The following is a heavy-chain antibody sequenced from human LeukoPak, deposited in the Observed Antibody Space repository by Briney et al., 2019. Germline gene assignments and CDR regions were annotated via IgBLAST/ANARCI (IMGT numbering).Heavy chain of an antibody. CDR2: IGVGSGNT. J-gene: IGHJ2*01. V-gene: IGHV1-58*02. CDR3: AVETCSSTSCYGGGYWYFDL. Sequence: SVKVSCKASGFTFTSSAMQSVRQARGQRLEWIGWIGVGSGNTNYAQKLQERVTITRDMSTSTAYMELSSLRTEDTALYYCAVETCSSTSCYGGGYWYFDLWGRGTLVTVSS. D-gene: IGHD2-2*01. CDR1: GFTFTSSA.